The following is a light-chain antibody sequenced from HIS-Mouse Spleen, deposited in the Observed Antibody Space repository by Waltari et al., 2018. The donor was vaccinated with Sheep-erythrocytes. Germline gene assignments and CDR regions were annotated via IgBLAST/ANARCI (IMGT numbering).Light chain of an antibody. CDR1: SSDVGSYNL. V-gene: IGLV2-23*01. CDR2: EGS. Sequence: QSALTQPASVSGSPGQSITISCTGTSSDVGSYNLVSWYQQHPGKAPKLMIYEGSKRPSGVSNRFSGSKSGNTASLTISGLQAEDEADYYCCSYAGSSTLVFDGGT. CDR3: CSYAGSSTLV. J-gene: IGLJ2*01.